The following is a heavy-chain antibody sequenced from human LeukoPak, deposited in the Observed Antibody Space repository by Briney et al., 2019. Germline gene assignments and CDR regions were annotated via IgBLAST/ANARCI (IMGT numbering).Heavy chain of an antibody. Sequence: ASVKVSCKASGYTFTSYGISWVRQAPGQGLEWMGWIDASNGNTNYAQKVQGRVTITTDTSTTTAYMEVRSLRFDDTAVYYCARFRGSSSFDYWGQGTLVTVSS. CDR1: GYTFTSYG. J-gene: IGHJ4*02. D-gene: IGHD2-2*01. CDR2: IDASNGNT. V-gene: IGHV1-18*01. CDR3: ARFRGSSSFDY.